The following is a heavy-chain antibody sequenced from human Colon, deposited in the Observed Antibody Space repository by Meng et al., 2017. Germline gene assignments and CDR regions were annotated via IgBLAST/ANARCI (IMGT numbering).Heavy chain of an antibody. D-gene: IGHD4-23*01. V-gene: IGHV4-4*02. J-gene: IGHJ4*02. CDR1: GGSISSNYW. Sequence: HQSGPGLVKPSGTLSLTCAVSGGSISSNYWWSWVRQSPKKGLEWIGEIHHGGTTNYNPSLKSRVTISVDTSNNQFSLKLSSVTAADTAVYYCARIDYGGNGIEKYFFDYWGQGTLVTVSS. CDR3: ARIDYGGNGIEKYFFDY. CDR2: IHHGGTT.